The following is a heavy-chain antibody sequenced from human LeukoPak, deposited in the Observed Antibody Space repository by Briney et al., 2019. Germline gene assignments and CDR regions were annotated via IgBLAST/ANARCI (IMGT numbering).Heavy chain of an antibody. CDR3: ARQRSGSYFPDLYDY. D-gene: IGHD1-26*01. Sequence: GESLKISCKGSGYSFSSYWIVWVRQMPGKGLEWMGIIYPGDSDTRYSPSFQGQVTISADKSISTAYLQWSSLKASDTAMYYCARQRSGSYFPDLYDYWGQGTLVTVSS. J-gene: IGHJ4*02. CDR2: IYPGDSDT. CDR1: GYSFSSYW. V-gene: IGHV5-51*01.